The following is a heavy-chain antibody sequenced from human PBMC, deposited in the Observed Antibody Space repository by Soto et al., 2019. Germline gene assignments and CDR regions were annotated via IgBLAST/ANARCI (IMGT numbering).Heavy chain of an antibody. D-gene: IGHD3-16*01. Sequence: MQMVESGGGSVQPGGSLRLSCAASGFPFSHYWMHWVRQTPGKGLVWVSRINPAGTITNYPDSVEGRFIISRDNADSALFLRMNSLSAEDTTIYYSTSDTFGLRDTWGQGTLVTVSS. J-gene: IGHJ5*02. V-gene: IGHV3-74*01. CDR3: TSDTFGLRDT. CDR1: GFPFSHYW. CDR2: INPAGTIT.